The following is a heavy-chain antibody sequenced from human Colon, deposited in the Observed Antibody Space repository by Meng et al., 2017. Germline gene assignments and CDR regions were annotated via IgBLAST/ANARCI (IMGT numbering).Heavy chain of an antibody. V-gene: IGHV4-31*03. Sequence: QGHLHEAGPGLVKPSQNLSLTCTVSGGSLSSDTYYWTWIRQDPGKGLEWIGIINHSGSTYYNPSLKSRVTMSLDTSKQQFSLKLISVTAADTAVYFCARGLNEGGLAHNWFDPWGQGTLVTVSS. CDR3: ARGLNEGGLAHNWFDP. D-gene: IGHD1-1*01. CDR2: INHSGST. CDR1: GGSLSSDTYY. J-gene: IGHJ5*02.